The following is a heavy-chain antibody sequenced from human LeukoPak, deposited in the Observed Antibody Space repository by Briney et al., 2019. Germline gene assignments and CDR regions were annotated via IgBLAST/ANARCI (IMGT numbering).Heavy chain of an antibody. D-gene: IGHD6-13*01. Sequence: GGSLRLSCAASGFTSSDYYMRSIRQAPGEGVEWGSYISSSGSTIYYADSVKGRFTNSRDNAKNSLYLQMNSLRAEDTAVYYCARAPKRAAAGTFSYFDYWGQGTLVTVSS. V-gene: IGHV3-11*01. CDR2: ISSSGSTI. J-gene: IGHJ4*02. CDR1: GFTSSDYY. CDR3: ARAPKRAAAGTFSYFDY.